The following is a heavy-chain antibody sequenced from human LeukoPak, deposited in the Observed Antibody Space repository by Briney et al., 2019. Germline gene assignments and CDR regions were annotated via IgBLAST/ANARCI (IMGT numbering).Heavy chain of an antibody. CDR2: IWYDGSNK. CDR3: AKQSFRMVNYFDY. Sequence: GSSVRLSCVASGFTFSRYVMHGVRPAPGKGLAGVAVIWYDGSNKYYADARQGRFTISRDNSKTTLSLQLNSLRAEDSAVYYCAKQSFRMVNYFDYWGQGTLVTVSS. V-gene: IGHV3-33*06. D-gene: IGHD3-16*02. CDR1: GFTFSRYV. J-gene: IGHJ4*02.